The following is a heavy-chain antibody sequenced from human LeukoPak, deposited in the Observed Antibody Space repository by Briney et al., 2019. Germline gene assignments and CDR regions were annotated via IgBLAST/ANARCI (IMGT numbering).Heavy chain of an antibody. Sequence: GGSLRLSCAASGFTFSSYSMNWVRQAPGKGLGWVSSISSSSSYIYYADSVKGRFTIFRDNAKNSLYLQMNSLRAEDTAVYYCARVLSSGWYGHAFDIWGQGTMVTVSS. CDR2: ISSSSSYI. CDR3: ARVLSSGWYGHAFDI. J-gene: IGHJ3*02. CDR1: GFTFSSYS. V-gene: IGHV3-21*01. D-gene: IGHD6-19*01.